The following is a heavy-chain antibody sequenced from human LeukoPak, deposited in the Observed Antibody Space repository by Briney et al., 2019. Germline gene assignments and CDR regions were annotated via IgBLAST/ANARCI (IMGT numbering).Heavy chain of an antibody. D-gene: IGHD2-2*02. V-gene: IGHV3-15*01. Sequence: GGSLRLSCAASGFTFSNAWMSWVRQAPVKGLEWVGRIKSKTDGGTTDYAAPVKGRFTISRDDSKNTLYLQMNSLKTEDTAVYYCTTVVNICSSTSCYTTLWLRDSYSDYWGQGTLVTVSS. CDR3: TTVVNICSSTSCYTTLWLRDSYSDY. J-gene: IGHJ4*02. CDR2: IKSKTDGGTT. CDR1: GFTFSNAW.